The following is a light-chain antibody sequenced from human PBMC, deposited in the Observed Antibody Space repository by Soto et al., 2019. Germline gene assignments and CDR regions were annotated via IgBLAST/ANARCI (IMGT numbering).Light chain of an antibody. J-gene: IGKJ1*01. CDR2: DAS. CDR3: QQYNTYST. CDR1: QSIGRW. Sequence: DIQMTQSPSTVSASVGDRVTITCRATQSIGRWLAWYQQKPGKAPTLLIYDASSLQSGVPSRFSGSGSGTEFTLTISSLQPDDFATYYCQQYNTYSTFGQGTKVDIK. V-gene: IGKV1-5*01.